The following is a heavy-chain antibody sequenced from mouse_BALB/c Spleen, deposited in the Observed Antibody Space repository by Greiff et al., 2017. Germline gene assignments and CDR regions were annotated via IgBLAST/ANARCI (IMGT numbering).Heavy chain of an antibody. V-gene: IGHV5-12-2*01. CDR3: ARRRGDYDVGVGYFDV. D-gene: IGHD2-4*01. Sequence: EVKLVESGGGLVQPGGSLKLSCAASGFTFSSYTMSWVRQTPEKRLEWVAYISNGGGSTYYPDTVKGRFTISRDNAKNTLYLQMSSLKSEDTAMYYCARRRGDYDVGVGYFDVWGAGTTVTVSS. J-gene: IGHJ1*01. CDR1: GFTFSSYT. CDR2: ISNGGGST.